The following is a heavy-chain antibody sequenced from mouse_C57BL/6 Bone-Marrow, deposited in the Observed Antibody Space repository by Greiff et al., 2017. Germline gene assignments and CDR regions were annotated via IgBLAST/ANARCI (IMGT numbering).Heavy chain of an antibody. CDR3: AGGYDYDDAMDY. V-gene: IGHV1-55*01. J-gene: IGHJ4*01. CDR2: IYPGSGST. Sequence: QVQLQQPGAELVKPGASVKMSCKASGYTFTSYWITWVKQRPGQGLEWIGDIYPGSGSTNYNEKFKSKATLTVDTSSSTAYMQLSSLTSEDSAVXYCAGGYDYDDAMDYWGQGTSVTVSS. D-gene: IGHD2-4*01. CDR1: GYTFTSYW.